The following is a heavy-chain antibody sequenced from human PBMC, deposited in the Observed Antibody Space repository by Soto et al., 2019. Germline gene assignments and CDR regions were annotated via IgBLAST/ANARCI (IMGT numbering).Heavy chain of an antibody. Sequence: QLQLQESGPGLVKPSETLSLTCTVSGCPIRSSSHYWGWIRQSPGTVLEWIGSIDESGDSYYNPSLKSRVTISVDTSKNQFSLKLISVTGADSAIYFCAREGGYVDYWGQGTLVTVSS. J-gene: IGHJ4*02. V-gene: IGHV4-39*02. D-gene: IGHD1-1*01. CDR2: IDESGDS. CDR1: GCPIRSSSHY. CDR3: AREGGYVDY.